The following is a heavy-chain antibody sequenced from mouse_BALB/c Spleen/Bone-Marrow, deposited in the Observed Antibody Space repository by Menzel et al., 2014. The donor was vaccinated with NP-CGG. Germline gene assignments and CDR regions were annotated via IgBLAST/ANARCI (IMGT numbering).Heavy chain of an antibody. CDR2: INPNNGGT. J-gene: IGHJ3*01. CDR1: GYTFTNYF. Sequence: LQESGAELVKPGASVKLSCKASGYTFTNYFMYWVKQRPGQGLEWIGEINPNNGGTNFNENFKSKATLTLDKSSNTAYMQLSSLTSEDSAVYYCTRSGPGFAYWGHGTLVTVSA. V-gene: IGHV1S81*02. CDR3: TRSGPGFAY.